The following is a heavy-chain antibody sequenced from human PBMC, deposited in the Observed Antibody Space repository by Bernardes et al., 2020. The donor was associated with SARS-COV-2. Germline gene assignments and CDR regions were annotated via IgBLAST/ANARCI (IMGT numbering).Heavy chain of an antibody. CDR1: GYNFATYW. CDR2: MYPGDSDT. CDR3: ARRGYSGYEGAWFDT. D-gene: IGHD5-12*01. J-gene: IGHJ5*02. Sequence: GESLKISCEGSGYNFATYWIGWVRQKPGKGLEWMGNMYPGDSDTRYNPSFQDRVTMSVDKSISVAFLQWSSLKASDSGIYYCARRGYSGYEGAWFDTWGQGTLVIVSS. V-gene: IGHV5-51*01.